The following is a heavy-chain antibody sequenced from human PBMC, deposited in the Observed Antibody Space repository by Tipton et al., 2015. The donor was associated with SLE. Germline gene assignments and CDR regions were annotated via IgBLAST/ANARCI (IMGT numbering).Heavy chain of an antibody. CDR2: ISYDGSNK. V-gene: IGHV3-30*18. CDR3: AKEGLGANWGMGDYFDY. CDR1: GFTFSSYG. Sequence: SLRLSCAASGFTFSSYGMHWVRQAPGKGLEWVAVISYDGSNKYYADSVKGRFTISRDNSKNTLYLQMNSLRAEDTAVYYCAKEGLGANWGMGDYFDYWGQGTLVTVSP. D-gene: IGHD7-27*01. J-gene: IGHJ4*02.